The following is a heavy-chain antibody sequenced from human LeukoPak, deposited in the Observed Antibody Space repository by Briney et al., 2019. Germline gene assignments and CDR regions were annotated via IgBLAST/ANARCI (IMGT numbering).Heavy chain of an antibody. CDR3: ARDNSVRDEAWWFNP. V-gene: IGHV1-46*01. CDR2: ISPSGGST. CDR1: GYTFTSNY. Sequence: EASVKVSCKAFGYTFTSNYMRWVRQAPGQGPEWMGVISPSGGSTTYAQKFQGRVILTRDMSTSTDYLELSSLRSEDTAVYYCARDNSVRDEAWWFNPWGQGTLVTVSS. D-gene: IGHD5-24*01. J-gene: IGHJ5*02.